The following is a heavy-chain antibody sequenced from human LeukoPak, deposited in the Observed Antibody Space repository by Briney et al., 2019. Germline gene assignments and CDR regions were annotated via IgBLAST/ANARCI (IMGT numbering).Heavy chain of an antibody. CDR3: ARPSEMATVLDY. CDR1: GGSISSYY. CDR2: IYTSGST. D-gene: IGHD5-24*01. Sequence: SETLSLTCTVSGGSISSYYWSWIRQPPGKGLEWIGYIYTSGSTNYNPSLKSRVTISVDTSKNQFSLKLSSVTAADTAVYYCARPSEMATVLDYWGQGTLVTVSS. V-gene: IGHV4-4*09. J-gene: IGHJ4*02.